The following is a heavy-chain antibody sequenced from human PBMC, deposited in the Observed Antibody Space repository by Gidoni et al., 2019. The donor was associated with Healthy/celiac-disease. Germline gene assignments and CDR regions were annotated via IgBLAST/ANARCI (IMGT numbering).Heavy chain of an antibody. Sequence: EVQLVQSGAEVKKPGESLQISCKGSGYSFTSYWIGWVRQMPGKGLEWMGIIYPGDSDTRYSPSFQGQVTISADKSISTAYLQWSSLKASDTAMYYCATHAYCGGDCHTSFDYWGQGTLVTVSS. CDR3: ATHAYCGGDCHTSFDY. CDR2: IYPGDSDT. D-gene: IGHD2-21*01. V-gene: IGHV5-51*01. J-gene: IGHJ4*02. CDR1: GYSFTSYW.